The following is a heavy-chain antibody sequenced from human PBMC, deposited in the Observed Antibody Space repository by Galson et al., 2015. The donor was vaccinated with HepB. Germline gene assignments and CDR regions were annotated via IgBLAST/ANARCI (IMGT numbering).Heavy chain of an antibody. CDR2: ISAYNGNR. D-gene: IGHD3-22*01. V-gene: IGHV1-18*04. CDR1: GYTFTNYG. J-gene: IGHJ2*01. CDR3: ARAHYYDSSGQPPAVYWYFDL. Sequence: SVKVSCKASGYTFTNYGISWVRQAPGQGLEWMGWISAYNGNRNYAQKLQDRVTMTTDTSTSTAYMDLRSLRSDDTAVYYCARAHYYDSSGQPPAVYWYFDLWGHGTLVTVSS.